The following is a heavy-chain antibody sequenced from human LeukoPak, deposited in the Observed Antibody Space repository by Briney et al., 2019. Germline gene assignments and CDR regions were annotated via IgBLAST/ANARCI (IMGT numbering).Heavy chain of an antibody. CDR1: GGSFSGYY. CDR2: IYTSGST. CDR3: ARALDITWSALDI. D-gene: IGHD3-9*01. V-gene: IGHV4-59*10. Sequence: TSETLSLTCAVYGGSFSGYYWSWIRQPAGKGLEWIGRIYTSGSTNYNPSLKSRVIISVDTSKNQFSLRLSSATAADTAVYYCARALDITWSALDIWGQGTLVPVSA. J-gene: IGHJ3*02.